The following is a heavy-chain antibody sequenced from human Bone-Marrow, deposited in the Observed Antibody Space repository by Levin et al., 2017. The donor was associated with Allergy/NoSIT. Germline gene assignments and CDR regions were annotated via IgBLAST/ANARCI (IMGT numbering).Heavy chain of an antibody. Sequence: PMASVKVSCKASGYTFISYYMHWVRQAPGQGLEWMGRIDPSGGGTGYAQKFQGRVTMTRDTSTSTVYMELSSLRSEDTAVYYCARFDSGYERAHLDYWGQGTLVTVSS. CDR1: GYTFISYY. CDR3: ARFDSGYERAHLDY. CDR2: IDPSGGGT. V-gene: IGHV1-46*01. D-gene: IGHD5-12*01. J-gene: IGHJ4*02.